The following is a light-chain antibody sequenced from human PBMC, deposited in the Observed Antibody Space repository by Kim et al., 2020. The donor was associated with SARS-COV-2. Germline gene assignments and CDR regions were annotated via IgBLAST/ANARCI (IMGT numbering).Light chain of an antibody. J-gene: IGKJ2*01. CDR3: QQDYNLPHT. CDR2: GAS. CDR1: QSVSSSY. Sequence: PGERVTLSCRASQSVSSSYLTWYQQKPGQAPRLLIYGASTRATGIPARFSGSGSGTDFTLTISSLQPEDFAVYYCQQDYNLPHTFGQGTKLEI. V-gene: IGKV3D-7*01.